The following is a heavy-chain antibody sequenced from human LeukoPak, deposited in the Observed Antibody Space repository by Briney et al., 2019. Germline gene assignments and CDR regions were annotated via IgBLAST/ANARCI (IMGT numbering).Heavy chain of an antibody. V-gene: IGHV3-11*06. D-gene: IGHD4-11*01. CDR2: ISSTGTHT. Sequence: GGSLRLSCAASGFTFSSYAMTWIRQAREKGLEWVSHISSTGTHTNYADSVKGRFTISRDNAKNSLYLQMISLRAEDTAVYFCARVYSDYYYFDYWGQGTLVTVYS. J-gene: IGHJ4*02. CDR1: GFTFSSYA. CDR3: ARVYSDYYYFDY.